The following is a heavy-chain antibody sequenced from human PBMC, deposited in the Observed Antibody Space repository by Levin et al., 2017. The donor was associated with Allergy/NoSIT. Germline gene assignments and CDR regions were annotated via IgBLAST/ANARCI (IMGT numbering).Heavy chain of an antibody. CDR3: ASLPSMERWGDYGLDY. V-gene: IGHV3-30-3*01. Sequence: GGSLRLSCTASGFIFSYYGFHWVRQAPGKGLEWVAVISHDGNIKYYADSVRGRFTLSRDDSKNTLYLQMNSLRPEDTAVYYCASLPSMERWGDYGLDYWGQGTLVTVSS. J-gene: IGHJ4*02. CDR1: GFIFSYYG. D-gene: IGHD4-17*01. CDR2: ISHDGNIK.